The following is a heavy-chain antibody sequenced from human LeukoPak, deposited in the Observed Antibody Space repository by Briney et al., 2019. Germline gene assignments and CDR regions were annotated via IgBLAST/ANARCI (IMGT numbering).Heavy chain of an antibody. D-gene: IGHD3-22*01. CDR2: ISYSGST. CDR1: GGSFSGYY. CDR3: ASRSTYYYDSSGYYLQYFQH. V-gene: IGHV4-30-4*08. J-gene: IGHJ1*01. Sequence: ASETLSLTCAVYGGSFSGYYWSWIRQPPGKGLEWIGYISYSGSTYYNPSLKSRVTISVDTSKNQFSLKLSSVTAADTAVYYCASRSTYYYDSSGYYLQYFQHWGQGTLVTVSS.